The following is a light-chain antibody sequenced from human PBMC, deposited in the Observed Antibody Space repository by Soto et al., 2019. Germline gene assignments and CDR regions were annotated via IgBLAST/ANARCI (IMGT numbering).Light chain of an antibody. CDR1: QSVSSN. Sequence: EIVMTQSPATLSVSPGERATLSCRASQSVSSNLAWYQQKPGQAPRLLIYGASTRVAGLPARFSGSGSGTEFTLTISSLQSEDCAVYDCQQYNKWPPLTFGGGTKVEIK. CDR3: QQYNKWPPLT. J-gene: IGKJ4*01. V-gene: IGKV3-15*01. CDR2: GAS.